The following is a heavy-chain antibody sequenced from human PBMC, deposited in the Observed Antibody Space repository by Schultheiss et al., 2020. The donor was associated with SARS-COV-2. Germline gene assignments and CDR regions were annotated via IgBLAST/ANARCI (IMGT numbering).Heavy chain of an antibody. Sequence: GGSLRLSCAASGFTFSSYSMNWVRQAPGKGLEWVSSISSSSSYIYYADSVKGRFTISRDNAKNSLYLQMNSLRAEDTAVYYCARDGVALIAARADYWGQGTLVTVSS. J-gene: IGHJ4*02. CDR3: ARDGVALIAARADY. V-gene: IGHV3-21*01. CDR1: GFTFSSYS. CDR2: ISSSSSYI. D-gene: IGHD6-6*01.